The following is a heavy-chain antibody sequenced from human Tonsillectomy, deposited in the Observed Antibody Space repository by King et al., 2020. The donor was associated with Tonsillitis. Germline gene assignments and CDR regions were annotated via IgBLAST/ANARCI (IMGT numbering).Heavy chain of an antibody. J-gene: IGHJ4*02. V-gene: IGHV4-39*01. CDR3: ARLGMATIVGFDC. D-gene: IGHD5-24*01. CDR2: IYYSGNT. Sequence: LQLQESGPGLVKPSETLSLTCSVSGGSISSSSYYWGWIRQPPGKGLEWIGNIYYSGNTYYNPSLKSRVTISVDTSKNQFSLKLNSVTAADTAVYYCARLGMATIVGFDCWGQGTLVTVSS. CDR1: GGSISSSSYY.